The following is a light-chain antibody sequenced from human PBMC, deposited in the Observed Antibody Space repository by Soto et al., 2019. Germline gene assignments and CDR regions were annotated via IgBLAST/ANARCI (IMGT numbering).Light chain of an antibody. J-gene: IGLJ3*02. CDR2: GDT. CDR3: QSYDSSLRGYWV. Sequence: QAVVTQPPSVSGAPGQRVTISCTGSSSNIGAGDDVRWYQQLPGTAPKLLIYGDTNRPSGVPDRFSGSKSGTSASPSITGLQAEDVADNNTQSYDSSLRGYWVFGGGTKVTVL. CDR1: SSNIGAGDD. V-gene: IGLV1-40*01.